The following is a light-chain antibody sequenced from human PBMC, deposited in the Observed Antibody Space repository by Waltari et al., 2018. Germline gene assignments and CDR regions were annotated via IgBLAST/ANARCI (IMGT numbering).Light chain of an antibody. Sequence: EIVLTQSPGTLSLSPGERATLSCRASQRVSSSYLAWYQQKPGQAPRLLVYGASSRATGIPDRFSGSESGTDFTLTISRLEPEDFAVYYCQQYGSFWTFGQGTKVEIK. V-gene: IGKV3-20*01. J-gene: IGKJ1*01. CDR2: GAS. CDR3: QQYGSFWT. CDR1: QRVSSSY.